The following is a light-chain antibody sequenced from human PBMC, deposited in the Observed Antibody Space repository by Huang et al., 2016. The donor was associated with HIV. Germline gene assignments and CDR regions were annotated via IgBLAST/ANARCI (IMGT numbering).Light chain of an antibody. V-gene: IGKV1-39*01. Sequence: DIQMTQSPPSLSASVGVRVTITCRASQTISINLKWYQQKPGKAPNLLISATSRSQSGVQSRFGGSGSGSDFSLSISSLQPKDFSTYYCQQSHSIPRTFGRGTRVEIK. J-gene: IGKJ1*01. CDR2: ATS. CDR1: QTISIN. CDR3: QQSHSIPRT.